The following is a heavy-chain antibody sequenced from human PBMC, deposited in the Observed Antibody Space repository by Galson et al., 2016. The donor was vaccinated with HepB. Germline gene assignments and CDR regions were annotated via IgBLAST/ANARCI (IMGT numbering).Heavy chain of an antibody. CDR3: ARDVRYRFDS. D-gene: IGHD3-9*01. CDR1: GYTFTTSG. Sequence: SVKVSCKASGYTFTTSGISWVRQAPGQGLEWMGWISTYSGNTKYAQKFQGGLTLTTDSSTTTAYMELRSLRFDASALYNCARDVRYRFDSWGQGTLVTVSS. CDR2: ISTYSGNT. V-gene: IGHV1-18*01. J-gene: IGHJ4*02.